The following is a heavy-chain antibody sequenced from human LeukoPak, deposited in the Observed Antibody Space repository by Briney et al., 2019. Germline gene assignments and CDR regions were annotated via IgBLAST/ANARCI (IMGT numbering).Heavy chain of an antibody. CDR1: GYTFTIYG. D-gene: IGHD6-19*01. CDR2: ISAYNGNT. Sequence: ASVTVSFKASGYTFTIYGSSWVRQAPGQGLEWMGWISAYNGNTNYAQKLQGRVTITTDTSTSTAYMELRSLRSDDTAVYYWARGGGEQWLVRRYYFDYRGQGTLVTVSS. CDR3: ARGGGEQWLVRRYYFDY. J-gene: IGHJ4*02. V-gene: IGHV1-18*04.